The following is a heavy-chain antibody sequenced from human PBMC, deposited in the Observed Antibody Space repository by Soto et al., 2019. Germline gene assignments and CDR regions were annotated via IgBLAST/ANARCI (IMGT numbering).Heavy chain of an antibody. Sequence: SETLSLTCTVAGGSVSSGSYNWSWIRQPPGKGLEWIGYIYYSGSTNYNPSLKSRVTISVDTSKNQFSLKLSSVTAADAAVYYFARVREAARPWSSGTEFDPWGQGTLVTVSS. D-gene: IGHD6-6*01. CDR2: IYYSGST. J-gene: IGHJ5*02. CDR1: GGSVSSGSYN. V-gene: IGHV4-61*01. CDR3: ARVREAARPWSSGTEFDP.